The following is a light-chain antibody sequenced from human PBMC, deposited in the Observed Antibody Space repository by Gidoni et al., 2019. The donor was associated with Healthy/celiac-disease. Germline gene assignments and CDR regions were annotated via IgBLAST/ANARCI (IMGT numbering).Light chain of an antibody. J-gene: IGLJ3*02. Sequence: QSALTQPASVSGSSGQSITISCTGTSSDVGGYNYDTWYQQHPGKAPKLMIYEVSNRPSGVSNRFSGSKSGNTASLTISGLQAEDEADYYCSSYTSSSTWVFGGGTKLTVL. CDR1: SSDVGGYNY. CDR3: SSYTSSSTWV. CDR2: EVS. V-gene: IGLV2-14*01.